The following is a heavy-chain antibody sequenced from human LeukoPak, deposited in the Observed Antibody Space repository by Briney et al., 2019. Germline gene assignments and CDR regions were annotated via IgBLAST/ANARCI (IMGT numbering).Heavy chain of an antibody. CDR1: GYTFADYY. D-gene: IGHD3-10*01. Sequence: ASVKVSCKASGYTFADYYMNWVRQAPGQGLEWMGWINPDNGGTNYAQTFQGRVIMTRDTSITTVYMELSGLRSDDTAIYYCARGDYYGSPKTVAAWGQGTLVTVSS. CDR3: ARGDYYGSPKTVAA. J-gene: IGHJ5*02. CDR2: INPDNGGT. V-gene: IGHV1-2*02.